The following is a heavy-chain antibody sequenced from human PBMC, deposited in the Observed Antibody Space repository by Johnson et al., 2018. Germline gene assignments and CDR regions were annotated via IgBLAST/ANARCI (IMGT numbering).Heavy chain of an antibody. CDR1: GFTFSSYW. J-gene: IGHJ6*04. CDR2: INSDGSST. Sequence: VQLQESGGGLVQPGGSLRLSCAASGFTFSSYWMHWVRQAPGKGLLWVSRINSDGSSTRYADSGKGRFTISRDNANNSLYLQMNSLRADDTALYYCARGREFYGVWGKGTTVTVFS. V-gene: IGHV3-74*01. CDR3: ARGREFYGV. D-gene: IGHD3-10*01.